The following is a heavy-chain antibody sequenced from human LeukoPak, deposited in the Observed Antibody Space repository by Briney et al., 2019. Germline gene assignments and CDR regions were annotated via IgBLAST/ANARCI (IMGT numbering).Heavy chain of an antibody. V-gene: IGHV3-21*04. CDR1: GFTFSSYD. CDR2: ISSSSNYI. Sequence: GGSLRLSCAASGFTFSSYDMTWVRQAPGKGLEWVSSISSSSNYIYYADSVKGRFTISRDNAKNSLYLQMNSLRAEDTAVYYCAREVGVVGATCDYWGQGTLVTVSS. CDR3: AREVGVVGATCDY. D-gene: IGHD1-26*01. J-gene: IGHJ4*02.